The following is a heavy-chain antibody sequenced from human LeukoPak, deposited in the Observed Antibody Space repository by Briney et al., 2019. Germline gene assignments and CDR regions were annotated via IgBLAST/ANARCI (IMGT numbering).Heavy chain of an antibody. Sequence: PSETLSLTCAVYGVSFSGDYWSWVRQPPGKGLEWIGEINHIGSTNYNPSLKSRVTISVDTSKHQFSLKLSSVPAADTAVYYCARRRGYQLLLAYYYYMDVWGKGTTVTISS. J-gene: IGHJ6*03. D-gene: IGHD2-2*01. V-gene: IGHV4-34*01. CDR2: INHIGST. CDR1: GVSFSGDY. CDR3: ARRRGYQLLLAYYYYMDV.